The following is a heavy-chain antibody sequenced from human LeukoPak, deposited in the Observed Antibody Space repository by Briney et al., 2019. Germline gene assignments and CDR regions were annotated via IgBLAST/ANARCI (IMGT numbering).Heavy chain of an antibody. CDR3: ARVNYDSSGYYSYYYYYYMDV. Sequence: GGSLRLSCAASGFTFSNHNMDWVRQAPGKGLEWVSYISSSGSTIYYADSVKGRFTISRDNAKNSLYLQMNSLRAEDTAVYYCARVNYDSSGYYSYYYYYYMDVWGKGTTVTISS. V-gene: IGHV3-48*03. J-gene: IGHJ6*03. CDR2: ISSSGSTI. CDR1: GFTFSNHN. D-gene: IGHD3-22*01.